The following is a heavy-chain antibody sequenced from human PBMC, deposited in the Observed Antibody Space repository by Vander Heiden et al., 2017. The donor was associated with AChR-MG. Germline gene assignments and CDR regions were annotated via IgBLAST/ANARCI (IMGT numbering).Heavy chain of an antibody. J-gene: IGHJ6*02. Sequence: QVQLVQSGAEVKKPGASVKISCKASGNTLPSYYIHWVRQAPGQGLEWMGVISPNGGITRYAQKFQGRVTMTDETSTSTVYVELSSLRSEDTAVYYCARDLAYYGMDVWGQGTTVTVSS. V-gene: IGHV1-46*03. CDR3: ARDLAYYGMDV. CDR1: GNTLPSYY. CDR2: ISPNGGIT.